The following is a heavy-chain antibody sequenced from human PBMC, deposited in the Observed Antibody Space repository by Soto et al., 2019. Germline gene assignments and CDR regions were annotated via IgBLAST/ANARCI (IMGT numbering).Heavy chain of an antibody. Sequence: EVQLLESGGGLVQPGGSLRLSCAASGFVFSNYAMFWFRQAPGRGLEWVSTIYAAGGTKYYAGSVKGRFTVSRDNSRDTLFLQMDSLRVEDTAIYFCASSDTRDFGVVIIYYYGMDVWGQGTTVTVSS. CDR2: IYAAGGTK. J-gene: IGHJ6*02. CDR3: ASSDTRDFGVVIIYYYGMDV. CDR1: GFVFSNYA. D-gene: IGHD3-3*01. V-gene: IGHV3-23*01.